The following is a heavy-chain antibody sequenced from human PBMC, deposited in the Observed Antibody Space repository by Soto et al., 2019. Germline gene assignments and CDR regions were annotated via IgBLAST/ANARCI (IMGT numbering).Heavy chain of an antibody. CDR1: GYTFTGYY. CDR2: INPNSGGT. Sequence: QVQLVQSGAEVKKPGASVKVSCKASGYTFTGYYMHWVRQAPGQGLEWMGWINPNSGGTNYAQKFQGWVTRTRDTSSSTAYMELSRLRSDDTAVYYCARAYYDYIWGRKGDYYYMDVWGKGTTVTVSS. CDR3: ARAYYDYIWGRKGDYYYMDV. D-gene: IGHD3-16*01. J-gene: IGHJ6*03. V-gene: IGHV1-2*04.